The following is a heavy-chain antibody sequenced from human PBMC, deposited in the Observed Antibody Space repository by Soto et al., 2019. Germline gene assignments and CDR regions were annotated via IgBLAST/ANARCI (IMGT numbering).Heavy chain of an antibody. CDR2: IYWDDDT. J-gene: IGHJ4*02. D-gene: IGHD3-10*01. Sequence: QITLKESGPTLVKPTQTLTLTCTFSGFSLTTTGEAVGWIRQPPGKALEWLAIIYWDDDTRFSPSLESRLTIAKDTSKKQVVLTMTNFDPVDTATYYCPHSGPYPYGRRLDYWRLGTLVIVSS. CDR1: GFSLTTTGEA. V-gene: IGHV2-5*02. CDR3: PHSGPYPYGRRLDY.